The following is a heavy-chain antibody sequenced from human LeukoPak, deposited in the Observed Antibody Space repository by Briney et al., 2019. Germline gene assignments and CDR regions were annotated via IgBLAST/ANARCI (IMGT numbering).Heavy chain of an antibody. D-gene: IGHD1-26*01. V-gene: IGHV1-2*02. Sequence: GASVKVSCKASGYTFTDYYMHWVRQAPGQGLESMGWINPNSGGTNYAQKFQGRVTMARDTSISTAYMELSRLRSDDTAVYYCAREGPIVGATHLVAYWRQGTLVTVSS. CDR1: GYTFTDYY. CDR2: INPNSGGT. J-gene: IGHJ4*02. CDR3: AREGPIVGATHLVAY.